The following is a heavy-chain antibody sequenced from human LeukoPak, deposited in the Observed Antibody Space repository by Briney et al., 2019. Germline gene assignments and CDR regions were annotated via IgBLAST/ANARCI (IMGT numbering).Heavy chain of an antibody. CDR3: AKDSGPYSGGWGGFDY. Sequence: GGSLRLSCAASGFTFSSYAMSWVRQAPGKGLEWVSAISGSGGSTYYADSVKGRFTISRDNSKNTLYLQMNSLRAEDTAVYYCAKDSGPYSGGWGGFDYWGQGTLVTVSS. CDR2: ISGSGGST. D-gene: IGHD6-19*01. CDR1: GFTFSSYA. J-gene: IGHJ4*02. V-gene: IGHV3-23*01.